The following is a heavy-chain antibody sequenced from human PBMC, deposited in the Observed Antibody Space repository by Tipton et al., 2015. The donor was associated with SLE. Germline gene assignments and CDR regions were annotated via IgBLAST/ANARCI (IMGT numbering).Heavy chain of an antibody. J-gene: IGHJ4*02. CDR1: GDSISSSSYY. V-gene: IGHV4-39*07. Sequence: TLSLTCTVSGDSISSSSYYWGWIRQPPGMGLEWIGEINHSGNTKYNPSLRSRVSISQDTSKNQFSLKLSSVTAADSAVYYCARGPVGAIPFDYWGQGTLVTVSS. D-gene: IGHD1-26*01. CDR2: INHSGNT. CDR3: ARGPVGAIPFDY.